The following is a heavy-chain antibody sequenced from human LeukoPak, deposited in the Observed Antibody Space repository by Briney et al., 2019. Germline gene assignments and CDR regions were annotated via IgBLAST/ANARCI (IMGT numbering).Heavy chain of an antibody. Sequence: PGGSLRLSCAASGFTFDDYALHWVRQAPGKGLEWVSGISWNSGSIGYADSVKGRFTISRDNSKNTLYLQMNSLRAEDTAVYYCAKVRAIYYYYMDVWGKGTTVTVSS. V-gene: IGHV3-9*01. CDR2: ISWNSGSI. CDR3: AKVRAIYYYYMDV. CDR1: GFTFDDYA. J-gene: IGHJ6*03. D-gene: IGHD2-2*01.